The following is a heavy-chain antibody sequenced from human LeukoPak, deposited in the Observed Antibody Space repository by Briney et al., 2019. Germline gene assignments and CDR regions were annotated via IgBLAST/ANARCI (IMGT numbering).Heavy chain of an antibody. D-gene: IGHD4-17*01. J-gene: IGHJ4*02. V-gene: IGHV3-21*01. CDR2: ISSSSSYI. Sequence: PGGSLRLSCAASGFTFSSYSMNWVRQALGKGLEWVSSISSSSSYIYYADSVKGRFTISRDNAKNSLYLQMNSLRAEDTAVYYCARGPYYGDYVDYWGQGTLVTVSS. CDR3: ARGPYYGDYVDY. CDR1: GFTFSSYS.